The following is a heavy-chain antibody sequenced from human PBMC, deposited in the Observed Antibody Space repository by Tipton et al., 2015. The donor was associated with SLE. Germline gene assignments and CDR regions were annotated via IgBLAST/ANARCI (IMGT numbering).Heavy chain of an antibody. V-gene: IGHV3-11*04. CDR3: ARPREGYFDY. D-gene: IGHD1-26*01. J-gene: IGHJ4*02. CDR2: ISSSGSTI. Sequence: LSLTCTVSGYSISSGYYWGWVRQAPGKGLEWVSYISSSGSTIYYADSVKGRFTISRDNAKNSLYLQMNSLRAEDTAVYYCARPREGYFDYWGQGTLVTVSS. CDR1: GYSISSGYY.